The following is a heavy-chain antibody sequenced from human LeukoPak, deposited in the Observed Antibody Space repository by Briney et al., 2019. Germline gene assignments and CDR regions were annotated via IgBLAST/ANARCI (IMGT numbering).Heavy chain of an antibody. CDR2: ITRSSYI. CDR3: ARDSHYGYPSSWYHLVQIDY. D-gene: IGHD6-13*01. CDR1: GFTFNTYS. Sequence: GGSLRLSCAASGFTFNTYSMNWVRQAPGKGLEWVSSITRSSYIYYADSVKGRFTISRDNAKHSLDLQMNNLRAEDAAVYYCARDSHYGYPSSWYHLVQIDYWGQGTPVTVSS. J-gene: IGHJ4*02. V-gene: IGHV3-21*01.